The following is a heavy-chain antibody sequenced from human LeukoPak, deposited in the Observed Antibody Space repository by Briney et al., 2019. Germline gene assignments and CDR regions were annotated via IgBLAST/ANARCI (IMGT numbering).Heavy chain of an antibody. D-gene: IGHD3-16*01. Sequence: GGSLRLSCAASEFTFNKYWMQWVRHAPGKGLVWVSQINDDGKIKGYADFVRGRFTVSRDNAKNTLYLQMNSLRAEDTAIYYCARDVFGSSDPFDYWGQGTLVTVSS. CDR1: EFTFNKYW. J-gene: IGHJ4*02. CDR2: INDDGKIK. CDR3: ARDVFGSSDPFDY. V-gene: IGHV3-74*01.